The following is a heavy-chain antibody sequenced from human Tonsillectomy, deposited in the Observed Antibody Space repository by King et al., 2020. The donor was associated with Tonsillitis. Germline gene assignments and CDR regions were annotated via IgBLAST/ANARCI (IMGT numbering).Heavy chain of an antibody. Sequence: VQLVESGGNLIQPGGSLRLSCAASGFTFSSYAMSWVRQGPGKGLQWVSGISCSGSRTNYADSVKGRFTISRDNSKNTLYLQMNSLRAEDTALYYCAKGDYYDSSGYELFDYWGQGTLVTVSS. V-gene: IGHV3-23*04. J-gene: IGHJ4*02. CDR3: AKGDYYDSSGYELFDY. CDR1: GFTFSSYA. CDR2: ISCSGSRT. D-gene: IGHD3-22*01.